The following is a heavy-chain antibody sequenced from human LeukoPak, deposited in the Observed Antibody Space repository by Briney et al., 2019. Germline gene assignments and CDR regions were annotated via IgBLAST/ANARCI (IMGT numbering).Heavy chain of an antibody. V-gene: IGHV3-23*01. D-gene: IGHD3-16*02. CDR1: GFTLSSYA. CDR2: ISGSGGST. CDR3: ARGYDYVWGSYRYSLRY. Sequence: GGSLRLSCAASGFTLSSYAMSWVRQAPGKWLEWVSAISGSGGSTYYADSVKGRFTSSRDESKNTLYLQMNSLRAEDTAVYYCARGYDYVWGSYRYSLRYWGQGTLVTVSS. J-gene: IGHJ4*02.